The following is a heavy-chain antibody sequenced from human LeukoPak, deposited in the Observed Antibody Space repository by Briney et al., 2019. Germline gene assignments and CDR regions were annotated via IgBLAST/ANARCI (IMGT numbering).Heavy chain of an antibody. D-gene: IGHD5-18*01. J-gene: IGHJ6*03. CDR2: TNHSGST. CDR1: GGSFSGYY. CDR3: ARGGRIQLWLGYYMDV. Sequence: SETLSLTCAVYGGSFSGYYWSWIRQPPGKGLEWIGETNHSGSTNYNPSLKSRVTISVDTSKNQFSLKLSSVTAADTAVYYCARGGRIQLWLGYYMDVWGKGTTVTVSS. V-gene: IGHV4-34*01.